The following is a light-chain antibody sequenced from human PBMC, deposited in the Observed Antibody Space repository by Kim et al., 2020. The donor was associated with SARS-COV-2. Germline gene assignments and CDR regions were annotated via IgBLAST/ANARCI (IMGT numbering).Light chain of an antibody. CDR1: SGSIASND. Sequence: GKPVTISCTRSSGSIASNDVQWYQQRPGSAPTTVIYEDNQRPSGVPDRFSGSIDSSSNSASLTISGLKNEDEADYYCQSYDSSNWVFGGGTQLTVL. V-gene: IGLV6-57*03. CDR3: QSYDSSNWV. CDR2: EDN. J-gene: IGLJ3*02.